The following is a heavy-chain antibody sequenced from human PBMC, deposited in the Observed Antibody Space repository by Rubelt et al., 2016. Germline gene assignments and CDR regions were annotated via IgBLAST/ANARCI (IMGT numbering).Heavy chain of an antibody. CDR2: MWPSDSDT. CDR3: ARLIGRNIVVVPAAIGAFDI. Sequence: EVQLVQSGPEMKKPGESLKISCKASGYSFTNYWIGWVRQVPGKGLEWMGIMWPSDSDTRYSPSFQGQVTISSDQYISTDYLEWSNLKTSDTAIYYCARLIGRNIVVVPAAIGAFDIWGQGTMVTVSS. D-gene: IGHD2-2*01. J-gene: IGHJ3*02. CDR1: GYSFTNYW. V-gene: IGHV5-51*01.